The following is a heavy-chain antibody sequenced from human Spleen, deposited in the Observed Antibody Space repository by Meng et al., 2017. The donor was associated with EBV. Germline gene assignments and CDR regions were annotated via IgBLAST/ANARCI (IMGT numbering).Heavy chain of an antibody. J-gene: IGHJ4*02. CDR1: GDSVSSNSAA. CDR3: ARDGGSYYRELIS. V-gene: IGHV6-1*01. CDR2: TYYRSKWYN. D-gene: IGHD1-26*01. Sequence: QVQLQQSGPGLVKPSQTLSPTCAIPGDSVSSNSAAWNWIRQSPSRGLEWLGRTYYRSKWYNDYAVSVKSRISINSDTSKNQFSLQLNSVTPEDTAVYYCARDGGSYYRELISWGQGTLVTVSS.